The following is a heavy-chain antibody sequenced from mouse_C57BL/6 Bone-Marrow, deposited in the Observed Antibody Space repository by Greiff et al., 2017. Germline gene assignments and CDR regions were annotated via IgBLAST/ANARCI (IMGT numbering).Heavy chain of an antibody. D-gene: IGHD2-5*01. Sequence: EVQVVESGGGLVQPGGSLKLSCAASGFTFSDYYMYWVRQTPEKRLEWVAYISNGGGSTYYPDTVKGRFTISRDNAKNTLYLQMSRLKSEDTAMYYCARLDYSNISYWGQGTLVTVSA. CDR1: GFTFSDYY. CDR2: ISNGGGST. V-gene: IGHV5-12*01. CDR3: ARLDYSNISY. J-gene: IGHJ3*01.